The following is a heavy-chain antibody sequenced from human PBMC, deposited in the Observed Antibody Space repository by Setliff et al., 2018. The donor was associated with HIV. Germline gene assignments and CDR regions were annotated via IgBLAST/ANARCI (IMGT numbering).Heavy chain of an antibody. CDR3: AKTIGRYFDIFDN. CDR2: IIHSGGT. J-gene: IGHJ4*02. Sequence: KTSETLSLTCAVYGGSFSGYYWTWIRQPPGRGLEWIGEIIHSGGTNYNPSLKSRVTTSVDTPKNQFSLKLSSVTAADTAVYYCAKTIGRYFDIFDNWGQGTLVTVSS. D-gene: IGHD3-9*01. V-gene: IGHV4-34*12. CDR1: GGSFSGYY.